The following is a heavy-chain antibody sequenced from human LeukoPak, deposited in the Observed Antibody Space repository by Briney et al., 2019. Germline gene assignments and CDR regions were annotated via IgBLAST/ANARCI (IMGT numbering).Heavy chain of an antibody. J-gene: IGHJ4*02. V-gene: IGHV4-4*07. D-gene: IGHD2-8*01. Sequence: PSETLSLTCTVSGASISSYYWSWLRKPAGKGLEWIGRIYTSGSTNYNPSLKSRVTMSVDTSKNQFSLKLSSVTAADTAVYYCASFGVFQYLDYWGQGTLVTVSS. CDR3: ASFGVFQYLDY. CDR1: GASISSYY. CDR2: IYTSGST.